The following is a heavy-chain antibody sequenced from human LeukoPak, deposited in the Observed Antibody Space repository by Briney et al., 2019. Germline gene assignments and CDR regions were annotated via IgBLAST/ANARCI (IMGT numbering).Heavy chain of an antibody. CDR1: GFTFSDYY. J-gene: IGHJ3*02. D-gene: IGHD1-26*01. CDR3: ARDRVVGTSGFAFDI. Sequence: PGGSLRLSCAASGFTFSDYYMSWIRQAPGKGLEWVSYISGSSSHTDYADSVKGRFTISRDNAKNSLYLQMNSLRAEDTAVYYCARDRVVGTSGFAFDIWGQGTMVTVSS. V-gene: IGHV3-11*05. CDR2: ISGSSSHT.